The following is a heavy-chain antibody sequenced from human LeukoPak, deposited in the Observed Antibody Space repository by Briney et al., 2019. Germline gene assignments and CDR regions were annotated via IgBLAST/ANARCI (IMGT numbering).Heavy chain of an antibody. CDR1: GFTVSSNY. J-gene: IGHJ4*02. D-gene: IGHD2-21*01. CDR2: IHSGGST. Sequence: GGSLRLSCAASGFTVSSNYMSWVRQAPGRGLEWVSIIHSGGSTFYADSVKGRFTISRDNSKNTLYLQMNSLRAEDTAVYYCARALFFDYWGQGTLVTVPS. CDR3: ARALFFDY. V-gene: IGHV3-53*01.